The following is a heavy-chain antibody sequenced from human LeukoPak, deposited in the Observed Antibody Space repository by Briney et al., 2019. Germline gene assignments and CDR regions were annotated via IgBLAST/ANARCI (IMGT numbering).Heavy chain of an antibody. CDR1: GGSFSGYY. V-gene: IGHV4-31*11. Sequence: SETLSLTCAVYGGSFSGYYWGWISQHPGKGLEWIGYIYYSGSTYYNPSLKSRVTISVDTSKNQFSLKLSSVTAADTAVYYCARDREPNWYFDLWGRGTLVTVSS. J-gene: IGHJ2*01. CDR2: IYYSGST. CDR3: ARDREPNWYFDL.